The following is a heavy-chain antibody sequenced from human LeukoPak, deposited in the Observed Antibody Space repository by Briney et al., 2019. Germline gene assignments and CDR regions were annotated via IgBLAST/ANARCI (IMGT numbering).Heavy chain of an antibody. CDR2: IYHSGST. V-gene: IGHV4-30-2*01. J-gene: IGHJ5*02. D-gene: IGHD1-1*01. CDR3: ARGTERASWFDP. Sequence: SQTLSLTCAVSGVSISSGGYSWSWIRQPPGKGLEWIGYIYHSGSTYYSPSLKSRVTISVDRSKNQFSLKLSSVTAADTAVYYCARGTERASWFDPWGQGTLVTVSS. CDR1: GVSISSGGYS.